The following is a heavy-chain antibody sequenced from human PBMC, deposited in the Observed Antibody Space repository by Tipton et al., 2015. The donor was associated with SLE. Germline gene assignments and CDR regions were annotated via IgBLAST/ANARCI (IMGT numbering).Heavy chain of an antibody. V-gene: IGHV1-8*02. CDR2: MNPNSGNT. CDR1: GYTFTSYD. D-gene: IGHD6-19*01. J-gene: IGHJ5*02. CDR3: ARRNEAVAGRGWCDP. Sequence: QLVQSGAEVKKPGASVKVSCKASGYTFTSYDINWVRQATGQGLEWMGWMNPNSGNTGYAQKFQGRVTMTRNTSVSTAYMELSSLRSEDTAVYYCARRNEAVAGRGWCDPWGQGTLVTVSS.